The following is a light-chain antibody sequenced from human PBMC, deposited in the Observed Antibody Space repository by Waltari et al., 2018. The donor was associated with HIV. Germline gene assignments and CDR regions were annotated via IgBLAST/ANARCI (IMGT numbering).Light chain of an antibody. CDR2: GAS. CDR3: QEYKIGVT. V-gene: IGKV3-15*01. J-gene: IGKJ4*02. Sequence: EVVMTQSPAILSVSPGERASLSCRASQSLGYNLAWYQPKLGQAPRLLIYGASIRATGIPARFSGSGLGTDFTLDISSLQSEDFALYFCQEYKIGVTFGGGRGW. CDR1: QSLGYN.